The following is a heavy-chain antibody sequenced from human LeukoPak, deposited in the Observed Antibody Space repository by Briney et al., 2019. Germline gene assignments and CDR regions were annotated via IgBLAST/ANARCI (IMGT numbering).Heavy chain of an antibody. CDR2: ISSSSSYI. J-gene: IGHJ4*02. Sequence: GGSLRLSCAASGFTFSSYSMNWVRQAPGKGLEWVSSISSSSSYIYYADSVKGRFTISRDNAKNSLYLQMNSLRAEDTAVYYCARDWDAVIVPAAIGHYWGQGTLVTVSS. V-gene: IGHV3-21*01. D-gene: IGHD2-2*01. CDR3: ARDWDAVIVPAAIGHY. CDR1: GFTFSSYS.